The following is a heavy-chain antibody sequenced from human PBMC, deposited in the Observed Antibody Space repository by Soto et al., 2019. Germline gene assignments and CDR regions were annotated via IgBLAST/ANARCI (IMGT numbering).Heavy chain of an antibody. D-gene: IGHD2-15*01. CDR1: GFNFSSYD. CDR2: IGTAGDT. Sequence: EVQLMESGGGLVQPGESLRLSCEASGFNFSSYDMHWVRQATGKGLEWVSVIGTAGDTYYPGSVKGRFTISRENAKNSLYLQMNSLRAGDTAVYYCARAGQGASCSGGSCYLGASDVWGQGTMVTVSS. J-gene: IGHJ3*01. V-gene: IGHV3-13*01. CDR3: ARAGQGASCSGGSCYLGASDV.